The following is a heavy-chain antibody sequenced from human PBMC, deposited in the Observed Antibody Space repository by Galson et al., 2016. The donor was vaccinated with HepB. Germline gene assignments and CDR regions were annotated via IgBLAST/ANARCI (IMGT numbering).Heavy chain of an antibody. CDR2: INAGDGNT. D-gene: IGHD2-15*01. Sequence: SVKVSCKASGYTFTSYAMHWVRQAPGQRLEWMGWINAGDGNTKYSQKFQGRVTITRDTSASTAYMELSSLRSEDTAVYYCARLGRYCSGGSCYSIFDYWGHGTLVTVAS. CDR3: ARLGRYCSGGSCYSIFDY. J-gene: IGHJ5*01. V-gene: IGHV1-3*01. CDR1: GYTFTSYA.